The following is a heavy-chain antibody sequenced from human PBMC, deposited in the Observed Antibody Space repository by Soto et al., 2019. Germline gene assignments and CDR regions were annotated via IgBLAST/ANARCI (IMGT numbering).Heavy chain of an antibody. CDR3: ERFKEGHGDFDI. CDR2: ISAYNGNT. V-gene: IGHV1-18*01. Sequence: QVQLVQSGAEVKKPGASVKVSCKASGYTFTSYGISWVRQAPGQGLEWMGWISAYNGNTNYAQKLQSRVTMTTDASTSTGYMELMCLRSDYTAVYYCERFKEGHGDFDIWGQGTMITVSS. D-gene: IGHD3-10*01. J-gene: IGHJ3*02. CDR1: GYTFTSYG.